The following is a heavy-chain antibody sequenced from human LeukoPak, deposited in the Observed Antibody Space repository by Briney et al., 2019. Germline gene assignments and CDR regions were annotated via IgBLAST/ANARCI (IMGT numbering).Heavy chain of an antibody. V-gene: IGHV4-59*08. Sequence: KPSETPSLTCTVSGGSISSYYWSWIRQPPGKGLEWIGYIYYSGSTNYNPSLKSRVTISVDTSKNQFSLKLSSVTAADTAVYYCARRGGNYGLNFDYWGQGTQVTVSS. J-gene: IGHJ4*02. CDR1: GGSISSYY. D-gene: IGHD1-7*01. CDR2: IYYSGST. CDR3: ARRGGNYGLNFDY.